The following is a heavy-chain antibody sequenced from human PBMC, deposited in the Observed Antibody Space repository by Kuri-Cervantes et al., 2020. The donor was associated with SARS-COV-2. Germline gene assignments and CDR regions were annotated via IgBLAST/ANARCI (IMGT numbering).Heavy chain of an antibody. CDR3: ARPPYYYYYMDV. V-gene: IGHV3-11*04. CDR2: ISASGEII. J-gene: IGHJ6*03. Sequence: GGSLRLSCAASGFTISDYYMTWIRQTPGKGLEWVSYISASGEIIYYADSVKGRFTISRDIAKNSLYLHTNTLRAEDTAVYYCARPPYYYYYMDVWGKGTTVTVSS. CDR1: GFTISDYY.